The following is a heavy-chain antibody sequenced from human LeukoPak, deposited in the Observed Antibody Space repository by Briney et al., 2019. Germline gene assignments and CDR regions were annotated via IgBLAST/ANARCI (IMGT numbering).Heavy chain of an antibody. V-gene: IGHV1-69*04. J-gene: IGHJ3*02. D-gene: IGHD3-22*01. Sequence: GASVKVSCKASGGTVSSYAISWVRQAPGQGLEWMGRLIPIFGIANYAQKFQGRVTITVDKSTSTAYMELSSLRSEDTAVYYCARGAGYYDSSGYTDAFDIWGQGTMVTVSS. CDR1: GGTVSSYA. CDR2: LIPIFGIA. CDR3: ARGAGYYDSSGYTDAFDI.